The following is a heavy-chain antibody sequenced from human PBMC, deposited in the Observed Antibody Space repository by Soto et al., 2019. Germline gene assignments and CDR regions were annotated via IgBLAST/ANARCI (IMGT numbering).Heavy chain of an antibody. V-gene: IGHV3-23*01. Sequence: QARWSLRLSCSASVFTFSSHAMSWVRQAPGKGLEWVSGISGSGDSTDYADSVKGRFSTSRDISKNTLYLQMNSLRAEDTAVYYCAKERPGYTFAIYSYGMDVWGQGTTVTVSS. CDR3: AKERPGYTFAIYSYGMDV. CDR1: VFTFSSHA. CDR2: ISGSGDST. D-gene: IGHD5-18*01. J-gene: IGHJ6*02.